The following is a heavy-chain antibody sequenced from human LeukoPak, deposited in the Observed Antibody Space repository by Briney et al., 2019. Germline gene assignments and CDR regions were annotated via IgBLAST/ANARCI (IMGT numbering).Heavy chain of an antibody. CDR3: ARYVGKHPAIFDY. CDR1: GGSISSGSYY. CDR2: IYTSGST. V-gene: IGHV4-61*02. Sequence: PSQTLSLTCTVSGGSISSGSYYWSWIRQPAGKGLEWIGRIYTSGSTNYNPSLKSRVTISVDASKNQFSLKLSSVTAADTAVYYCARYVGKHPAIFDYWGQGTLVTVSS. D-gene: IGHD3-10*01. J-gene: IGHJ4*02.